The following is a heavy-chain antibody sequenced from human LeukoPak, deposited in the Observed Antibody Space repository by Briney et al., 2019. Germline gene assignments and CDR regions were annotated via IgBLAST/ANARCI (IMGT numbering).Heavy chain of an antibody. Sequence: GGSLRLSCAASGLTFNSYWMSWVRQAPGKGLEWVANIKQDGSDKYYVDSVKGRFTISRDNAKTLLYLQINSLRAEDTAVYYCAREPSGDYFDYWGQGPLVTVSS. CDR3: AREPSGDYFDY. CDR1: GLTFNSYW. J-gene: IGHJ4*02. V-gene: IGHV3-7*03. CDR2: IKQDGSDK. D-gene: IGHD4-17*01.